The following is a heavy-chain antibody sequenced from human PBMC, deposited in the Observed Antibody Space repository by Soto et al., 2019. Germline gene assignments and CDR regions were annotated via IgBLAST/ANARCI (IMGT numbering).Heavy chain of an antibody. CDR2: IFYLGSS. D-gene: IGHD6-6*01. V-gene: IGHV4-39*07. CDR1: GDSIISSDFY. Sequence: SETLSLTCTVSGDSIISSDFYWGWVRQPPGKGLEWIGSIFYLGSSYYNPSLKSRVTMSVDTSKNQFSLKVSSVTAADTAVYFCARDPLGYSSSHFFDQWGQGTLVTVSS. J-gene: IGHJ4*02. CDR3: ARDPLGYSSSHFFDQ.